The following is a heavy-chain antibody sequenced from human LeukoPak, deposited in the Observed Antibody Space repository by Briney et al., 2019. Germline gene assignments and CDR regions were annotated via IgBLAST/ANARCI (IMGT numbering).Heavy chain of an antibody. D-gene: IGHD6-13*01. Sequence: GGSLRLSCAASGFTFSSHWMHWVRQAPGKGLEWVGFIRSKAYGGTTEYAASVKGRFTISRDDSKSIAYLQMNSLKTEDTAVYYCTRVGALDIAAAGYTWEYYFDYWGQGTPVTVSS. CDR2: IRSKAYGGTT. CDR3: TRVGALDIAAAGYTWEYYFDY. CDR1: GFTFSSHW. J-gene: IGHJ4*02. V-gene: IGHV3-49*04.